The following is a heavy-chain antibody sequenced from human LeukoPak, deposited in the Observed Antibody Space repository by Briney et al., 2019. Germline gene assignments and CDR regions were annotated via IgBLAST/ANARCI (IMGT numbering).Heavy chain of an antibody. CDR1: GFTFSSYA. D-gene: IGHD5-24*01. V-gene: IGHV3-23*01. J-gene: IGHJ4*02. CDR2: ISGSGGST. Sequence: PGGSLRLSCAASGFTFSSYAMSWVRQAPGKGLEWVSAISGSGGSTYYADSVKGRFTISRDNAKNTLYLQMNSLRADDTAVYYCARGEMVQVYWGQGTLVTVSS. CDR3: ARGEMVQVY.